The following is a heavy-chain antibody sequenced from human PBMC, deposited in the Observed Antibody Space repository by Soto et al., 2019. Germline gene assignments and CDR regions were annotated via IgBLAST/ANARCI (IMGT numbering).Heavy chain of an antibody. CDR3: ARPKLSIAVAGIDY. D-gene: IGHD6-19*01. Sequence: SETLSLTCTVSGGSISSSSYYWGWIRQPPGKGLEWIGSIYYSGSTYYNPSLKSRVTISVDTSKNQFSLKLSSVTAADTAVYYCARPKLSIAVAGIDYWGQGTLVTV. CDR2: IYYSGST. CDR1: GGSISSSSYY. V-gene: IGHV4-39*01. J-gene: IGHJ4*02.